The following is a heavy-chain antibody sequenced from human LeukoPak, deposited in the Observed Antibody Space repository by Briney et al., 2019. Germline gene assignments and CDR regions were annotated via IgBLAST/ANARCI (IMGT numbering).Heavy chain of an antibody. CDR1: GFTFNSYP. CDR3: AKLRWEITHYWYFDL. V-gene: IGHV3-23*01. CDR2: IIPMGGSI. D-gene: IGHD4-23*01. J-gene: IGHJ2*01. Sequence: GGSLRLSCAASGFTFNSYPMSWVRQAPVKGLEWVSAIIPMGGSIYFSDSVRGRFTISRDNSKNTVYVQMNSLRAGDTAVYYCAKLRWEITHYWYFDLWGRGTLVTVSS.